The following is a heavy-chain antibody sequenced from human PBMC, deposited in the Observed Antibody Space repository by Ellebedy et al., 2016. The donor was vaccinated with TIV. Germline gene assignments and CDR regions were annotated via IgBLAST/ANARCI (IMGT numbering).Heavy chain of an antibody. CDR3: ARGGRHDGWLDY. CDR1: GGTFSSYA. J-gene: IGHJ4*02. D-gene: IGHD5-24*01. CDR2: NSAYNGNT. V-gene: IGHV1-18*01. Sequence: AASVKVSCKASGGTFSSYAISWVRQAPGQGLEWMGWNSAYNGNTNYAQKLQGRVTMTTDTSTSTAYMELRSLRSDDTAVYYCARGGRHDGWLDYWGQGTLVTVSS.